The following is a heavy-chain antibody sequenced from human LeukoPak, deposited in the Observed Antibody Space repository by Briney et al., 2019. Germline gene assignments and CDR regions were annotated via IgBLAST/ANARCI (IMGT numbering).Heavy chain of an antibody. CDR2: IKQDGSEK. Sequence: GGSLRLSCAASGFTFSSYWMSWVRQAPGKGLEWVANIKQDGSEKYYVDSVKGRFTISRDNAKNSLYLQMNSLRAEDTAVYYCARRVAAAGTGGYFDYWGQGTLVTASS. V-gene: IGHV3-7*01. CDR1: GFTFSSYW. D-gene: IGHD6-13*01. J-gene: IGHJ4*02. CDR3: ARRVAAAGTGGYFDY.